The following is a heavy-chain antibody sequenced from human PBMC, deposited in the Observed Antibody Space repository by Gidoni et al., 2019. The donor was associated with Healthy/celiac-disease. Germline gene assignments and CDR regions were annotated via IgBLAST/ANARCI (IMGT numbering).Heavy chain of an antibody. CDR3: TTDRLYDSSGYYSDAFDI. Sequence: EVQLVESGGGSVKPGGSLRLSCAASGFTLRNAWMSWVRQAPGKGLEWVGRIKSKTDGGKTDYAATVKGRFTISRDDSKNTLYLQMNSLKTEDTAVYYCTTDRLYDSSGYYSDAFDIWGQGTMVTVSS. V-gene: IGHV3-15*01. J-gene: IGHJ3*02. CDR1: GFTLRNAW. D-gene: IGHD3-22*01. CDR2: IKSKTDGGKT.